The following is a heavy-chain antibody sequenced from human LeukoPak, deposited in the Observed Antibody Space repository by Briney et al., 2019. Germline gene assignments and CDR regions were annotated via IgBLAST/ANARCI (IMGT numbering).Heavy chain of an antibody. CDR3: AGIDFDY. V-gene: IGHV3-30*02. CDR2: IRYGGSNK. Sequence: GGSLRLSCAASGFTFSSYGMHWVRQAPGKGLEWVAFIRYGGSNKYYADSVKGRFTISRDNSKNTLSLQMNSLRAEDTAVYCCAGIDFDYWGQGTLVTVSS. CDR1: GFTFSSYG. J-gene: IGHJ4*02.